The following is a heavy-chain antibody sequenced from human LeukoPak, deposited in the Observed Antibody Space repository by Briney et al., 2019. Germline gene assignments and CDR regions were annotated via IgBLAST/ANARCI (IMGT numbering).Heavy chain of an antibody. CDR2: IHHSGTA. CDR3: VGYSNGWYFNY. J-gene: IGHJ4*02. CDR1: GDSLSSNIW. V-gene: IGHV4-4*02. D-gene: IGHD6-19*01. Sequence: PSGTLSLTCVVSGDSLSSNIWWSCVRQPPGKGLEWIGEIHHSGTANYNPSLTSRVSISLDKSKNQFSVEVTSVTAADTAVYYCVGYSNGWYFNYWGQGTLVTVSS.